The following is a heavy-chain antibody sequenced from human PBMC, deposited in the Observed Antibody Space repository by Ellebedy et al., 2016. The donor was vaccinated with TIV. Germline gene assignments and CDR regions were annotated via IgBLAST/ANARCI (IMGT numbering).Heavy chain of an antibody. Sequence: ASVKVSCKASGYTFTGYYMHWVRQAPGQGLEWMGWINPNSGGTNYAQKFQGRVTMTRDTSISTAYMELSRLRSDDTAVYYCARVMVRGVKKRDYWGQGTLVTVSS. J-gene: IGHJ4*02. CDR3: ARVMVRGVKKRDY. V-gene: IGHV1-2*02. CDR1: GYTFTGYY. CDR2: INPNSGGT. D-gene: IGHD3-10*01.